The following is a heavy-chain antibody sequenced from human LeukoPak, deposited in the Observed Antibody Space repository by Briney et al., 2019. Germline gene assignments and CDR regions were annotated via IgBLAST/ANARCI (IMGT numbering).Heavy chain of an antibody. D-gene: IGHD3-10*01. CDR3: ATVFTMVRGVIMNAFDI. V-gene: IGHV1-24*01. CDR1: GYTLTELS. Sequence: ASVKVSCKVSGYTLTELSMHWVRQAPGKGLEWMGGFDPEDGETIYAQKFQGRVTMTEDTSTDTAYMELSSLRSEDTAVYYCATVFTMVRGVIMNAFDIWGQGTMVTVSS. J-gene: IGHJ3*02. CDR2: FDPEDGET.